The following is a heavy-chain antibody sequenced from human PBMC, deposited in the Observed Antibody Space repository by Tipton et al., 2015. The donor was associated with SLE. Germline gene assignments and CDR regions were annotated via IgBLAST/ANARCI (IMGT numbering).Heavy chain of an antibody. J-gene: IGHJ5*02. CDR1: DDSISSYY. V-gene: IGHV4-59*12. Sequence: TLSLTCTVSDDSISSYYWSWIRQPPGKGLEWIGYIYYSETTYYNPSLKSRVAMSVDTSKNQFSLKVSSVTAADTAVYYCARRDGYSSIWNWFDPWGQGTLVTVSS. D-gene: IGHD6-13*01. CDR2: IYYSETT. CDR3: ARRDGYSSIWNWFDP.